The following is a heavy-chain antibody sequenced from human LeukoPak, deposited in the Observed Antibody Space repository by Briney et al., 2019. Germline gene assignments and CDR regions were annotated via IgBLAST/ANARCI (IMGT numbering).Heavy chain of an antibody. CDR1: GYTFTGYY. D-gene: IGHD6-13*01. Sequence: ASVKVSCKASGYTFTGYYMHWVRQAPGQGLEWMGRINPNSGGTSYAQKFQGRVTMTRDTSTSTVYMELSSLRSEDTAVYYCARGPPSYRQQLENYFDYWGQGTLVTVSS. CDR2: INPNSGGT. J-gene: IGHJ4*02. CDR3: ARGPPSYRQQLENYFDY. V-gene: IGHV1-2*06.